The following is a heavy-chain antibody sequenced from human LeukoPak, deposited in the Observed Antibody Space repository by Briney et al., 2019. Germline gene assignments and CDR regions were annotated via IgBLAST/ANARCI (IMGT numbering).Heavy chain of an antibody. CDR3: AREDYCSGGSCYSGYFQH. V-gene: IGHV4-59*01. J-gene: IGHJ1*01. CDR1: GGSISSYY. D-gene: IGHD2-15*01. Sequence: SETLSLTCTVSGGSISSYYWSWIRQPPGKGLWWIGFIYYNGTTNYNPSLKSRVTISVDTSKNQFSLKLSSVTAADTAVYYCAREDYCSGGSCYSGYFQHWGQGTLVTVSS. CDR2: IYYNGTT.